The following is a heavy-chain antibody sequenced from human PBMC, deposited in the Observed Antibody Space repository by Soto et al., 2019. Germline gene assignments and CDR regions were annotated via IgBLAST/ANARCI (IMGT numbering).Heavy chain of an antibody. Sequence: GASVKVSCKTSGYTFTSYGISWVRQAPGQGLEWMGWISTYKGNTNYAQKFQGRVTITADESTSTAYMELSSLRSEDTAVYYCAKTRRDGYSEYYFDYWGQGTLVTVSS. CDR2: ISTYKGNT. V-gene: IGHV1-18*01. J-gene: IGHJ4*02. D-gene: IGHD5-18*01. CDR1: GYTFTSYG. CDR3: AKTRRDGYSEYYFDY.